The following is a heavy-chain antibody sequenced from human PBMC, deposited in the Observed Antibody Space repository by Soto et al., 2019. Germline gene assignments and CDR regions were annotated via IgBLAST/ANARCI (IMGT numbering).Heavy chain of an antibody. V-gene: IGHV3-7*01. J-gene: IGHJ5*02. CDR1: GFTFGSHW. CDR2: INPDGSEK. D-gene: IGHD3-22*01. CDR3: ARNVVTRDYYDTSGNHYAPVRWFDP. Sequence: PGGSLRLSCVPSGFTFGSHWMSWVRQAPGKGLEWVANINPDGSEKNYVDSVKGRFTISRDNSLYLQMNSLRAEDTAVYYCARNVVTRDYYDTSGNHYAPVRWFDPWGQGTLVTVSS.